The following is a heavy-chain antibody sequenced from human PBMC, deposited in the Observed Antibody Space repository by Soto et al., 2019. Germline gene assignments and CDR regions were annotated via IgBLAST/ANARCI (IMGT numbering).Heavy chain of an antibody. CDR3: ARRAHTYIGAMVPPPLPYGMDV. Sequence: GESLKISCKGSGYSFTSYWIGWVRQMPGKGLEWMGIIYPGDSDTRYSPSFQGQVTISADKSISTAYLQWSSLKASDTAMYYCARRAHTYIGAMVPPPLPYGMDVWGQGTTVTVSS. CDR2: IYPGDSDT. CDR1: GYSFTSYW. V-gene: IGHV5-51*01. D-gene: IGHD5-18*01. J-gene: IGHJ6*02.